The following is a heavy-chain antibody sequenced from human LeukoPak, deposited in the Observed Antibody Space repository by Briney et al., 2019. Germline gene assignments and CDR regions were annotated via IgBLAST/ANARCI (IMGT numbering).Heavy chain of an antibody. Sequence: GGSLRLSCAASGFSMSDYWMSWVRQAPGKGLEWVGNIKQDGSERNYVDSVKGRFTISRDNAKKSLYLQINSLRAEDTAVYYCARDWGAYYHYFDCWGQGTLVTVSS. J-gene: IGHJ4*02. D-gene: IGHD3-22*01. CDR3: ARDWGAYYHYFDC. V-gene: IGHV3-7*01. CDR1: GFSMSDYW. CDR2: IKQDGSER.